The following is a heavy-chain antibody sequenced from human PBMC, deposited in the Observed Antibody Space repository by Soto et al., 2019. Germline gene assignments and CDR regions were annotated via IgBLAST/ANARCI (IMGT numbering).Heavy chain of an antibody. CDR1: GYTFTSYA. J-gene: IGHJ4*02. V-gene: IGHV1-3*01. D-gene: IGHD5-18*01. CDR2: INAGNGNT. CDR3: AREGTDVQLWLYFDY. Sequence: QVPLVQSGAEVKKPGASVKVSCKASGYTFTSYAMHWVRQAPGQRLEWMGWINAGNGNTKYSQKFQGRVTITRDTCASTAYMELSSLRSEDTAVYYCAREGTDVQLWLYFDYWGQGTLVTVSS.